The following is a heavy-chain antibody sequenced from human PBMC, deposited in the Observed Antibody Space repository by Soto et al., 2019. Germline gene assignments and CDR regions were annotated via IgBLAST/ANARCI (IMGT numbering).Heavy chain of an antibody. Sequence: EVQLAESGGGLGQPGGSLRLSCAASGFTLSGYAMDWVRQAPGKGLEYVSGISSNGVGTYYANSVQGRFTISRDSSKNTVYLQMGSLRPEDMAVYYCARRARPDFYYMDVWGKGTTVTVSS. CDR1: GFTLSGYA. V-gene: IGHV3-64*01. J-gene: IGHJ6*03. D-gene: IGHD6-6*01. CDR2: ISSNGVGT. CDR3: ARRARPDFYYMDV.